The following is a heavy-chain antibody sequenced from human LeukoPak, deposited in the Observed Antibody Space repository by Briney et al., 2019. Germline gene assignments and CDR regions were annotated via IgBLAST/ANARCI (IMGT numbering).Heavy chain of an antibody. D-gene: IGHD3-22*01. CDR1: GGSFSGYY. CDR2: INHSGST. CDR3: ARDAPRGYYYDSSGYDY. Sequence: SETLSLTCAVYGGSFSGYYWSWIRQPPGKGLEWIGEINHSGSTNYNPSLKSRVTISVDTSKNQFSLKLSSVTAADTAVYYCARDAPRGYYYDSSGYDYWGQGTLVTVSS. V-gene: IGHV4-34*01. J-gene: IGHJ4*02.